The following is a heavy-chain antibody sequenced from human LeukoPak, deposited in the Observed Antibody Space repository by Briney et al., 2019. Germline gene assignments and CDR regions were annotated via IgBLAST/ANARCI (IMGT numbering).Heavy chain of an antibody. D-gene: IGHD6-19*01. CDR1: GFTFISYD. CDR2: ISSDGSDK. Sequence: GRSLRLSCAASGFTFISYDMHWVRQAPGKGLEWVTVISSDGSDKYYADSVKGRFTISRDNSKNTLYLQMDSLRAEDTAVYYCVKPYSSVWYGPHNAFDIWGQGTMVTVSS. J-gene: IGHJ3*02. V-gene: IGHV3-30*18. CDR3: VKPYSSVWYGPHNAFDI.